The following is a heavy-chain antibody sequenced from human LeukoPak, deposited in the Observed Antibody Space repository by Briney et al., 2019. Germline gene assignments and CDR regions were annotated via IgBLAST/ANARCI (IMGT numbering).Heavy chain of an antibody. CDR1: GGSFRGYY. CDR2: INHSGST. Sequence: SETLSLTCAVYGGSFRGYYWSWLRQPPGKGLEWIGEINHSGSTNYSPSLKSRGTIYVDPSKNQFSLKLSYVTAADTAVYYCATGGRTPDYSNRENGLASNWFDPWGQGTLVTVSS. D-gene: IGHD4-11*01. J-gene: IGHJ5*02. V-gene: IGHV4-34*01. CDR3: ATGGRTPDYSNRENGLASNWFDP.